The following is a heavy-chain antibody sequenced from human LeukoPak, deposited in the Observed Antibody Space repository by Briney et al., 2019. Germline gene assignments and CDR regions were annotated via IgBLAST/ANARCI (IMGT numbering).Heavy chain of an antibody. CDR2: MNPNSGNT. CDR3: ARGRYGDIVVVPAAILRDNWFDP. V-gene: IGHV1-8*01. Sequence: ASVKVSCKASGYTFTSYDINWVRQATGQGLEWMGWMNPNSGNTGYAQKFQGRVTMTRNTSISTAYMELSSLRSEDTAVYYCARGRYGDIVVVPAAILRDNWFDPWGQGTLVTASS. D-gene: IGHD2-2*01. J-gene: IGHJ5*02. CDR1: GYTFTSYD.